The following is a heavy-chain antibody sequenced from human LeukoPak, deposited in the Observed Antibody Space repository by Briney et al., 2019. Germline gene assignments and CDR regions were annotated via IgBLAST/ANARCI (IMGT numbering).Heavy chain of an antibody. D-gene: IGHD3-10*01. V-gene: IGHV3-7*02. Sequence: GGSLGLSCAASGFTFRRYWMSWARQASGKGLEWVANIKQDGSEKYYVDSVKGRFTISRDNAKNSLYLQMNSLRAEDTAVYYCVGLGENYWGQGTLVTVSS. CDR2: IKQDGSEK. CDR1: GFTFRRYW. J-gene: IGHJ4*02. CDR3: VGLGENY.